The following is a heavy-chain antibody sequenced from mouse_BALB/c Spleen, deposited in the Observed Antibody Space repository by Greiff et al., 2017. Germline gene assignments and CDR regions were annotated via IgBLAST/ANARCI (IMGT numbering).Heavy chain of an antibody. CDR2: ISSGGST. Sequence: EVHLVESGGGLVKPGGSLKLSCAASGFTFSSYAMSWVRQTPEKRLEWVASISSGGSTYYPDSVKGRFTISRDNARNILYLQMSSLRSEDTAMYYCARGRIYGSSRGYYFDYWGQGTTLTVSS. CDR1: GFTFSSYA. J-gene: IGHJ2*01. V-gene: IGHV5-6-5*01. D-gene: IGHD1-3*01. CDR3: ARGRIYGSSRGYYFDY.